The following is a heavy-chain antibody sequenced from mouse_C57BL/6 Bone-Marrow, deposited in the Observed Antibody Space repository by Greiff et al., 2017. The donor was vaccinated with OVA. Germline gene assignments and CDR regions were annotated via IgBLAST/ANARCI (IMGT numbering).Heavy chain of an antibody. V-gene: IGHV5-6*01. Sequence: EVKLQESGGDLVKPGGSLKLSCAASGFTFSSYGMSWVRQTPDKRLEWVATISSGGSYTYYPDSVKGRFTISRDNATNTLYLQMITLKSEATAMYNSAGPYCGSSYYWGQGTTLTVSS. CDR1: GFTFSSYG. J-gene: IGHJ2*01. D-gene: IGHD1-1*01. CDR2: ISSGGSYT. CDR3: AGPYCGSSYY.